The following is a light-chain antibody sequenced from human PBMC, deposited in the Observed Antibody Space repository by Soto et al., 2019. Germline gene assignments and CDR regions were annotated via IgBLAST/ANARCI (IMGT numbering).Light chain of an antibody. CDR3: QQFNAYPLT. Sequence: DIQLTQSPSFLSESVGERVTISCRASQGISDYLAWYQQKPGKAPKLLIYGASTLQSGVPSRFSCSASGTEFTLTISSLQPEDFATYFCQQFNAYPLTFGGGTKLEIK. J-gene: IGKJ4*01. CDR1: QGISDY. V-gene: IGKV1-9*01. CDR2: GAS.